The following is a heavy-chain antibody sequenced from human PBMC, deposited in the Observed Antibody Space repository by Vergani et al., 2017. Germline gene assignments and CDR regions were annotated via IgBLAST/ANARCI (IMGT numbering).Heavy chain of an antibody. J-gene: IGHJ4*02. CDR2: IYYSGST. Sequence: QVQLQESGPGLVKPSETLSLTCTVSGGSISSYYWGWIRQPPGKGLEWIGSIYYSGSTYYNPSLKSRVTISVDTSKNQFSLKLSSVTAADTAVYYCATTPGLELGDYWGQGTLVTVSS. V-gene: IGHV4-39*01. CDR3: ATTPGLELGDY. D-gene: IGHD1-7*01. CDR1: GGSISSYY.